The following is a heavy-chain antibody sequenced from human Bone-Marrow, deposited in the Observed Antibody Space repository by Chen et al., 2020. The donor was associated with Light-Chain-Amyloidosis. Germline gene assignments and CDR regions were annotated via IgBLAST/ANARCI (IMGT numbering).Heavy chain of an antibody. J-gene: IGHJ3*02. V-gene: IGHV3-23*04. Sequence: EVQLVESGGGLLQRGGALRRSCAASGFAFRSYAMSWVRQAPGKGLEWVSTISGSGGSRYYGDSVKGRLTISRDNSKNALFLQMNSLRAEDTAVYYCAKDISYDDILPGYPADAFDIWGQGTMVTVSS. D-gene: IGHD3-9*01. CDR2: ISGSGGSR. CDR3: AKDISYDDILPGYPADAFDI. CDR1: GFAFRSYA.